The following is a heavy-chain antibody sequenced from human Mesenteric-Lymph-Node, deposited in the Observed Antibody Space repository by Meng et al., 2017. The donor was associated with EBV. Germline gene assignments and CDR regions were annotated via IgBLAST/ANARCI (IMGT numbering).Heavy chain of an antibody. CDR1: GASITTGNW. D-gene: IGHD6-13*01. CDR3: ARRGIAAAVGRFDP. Sequence: EPGPGCVKLSATPPHTCATSGASITTGNWWSWVRQTPGKGLEWIGAVFHSGSTNYNPSLKSRVTISVDTSKNQFSLKLSSVNAADTAVYYCARRGIAAAVGRFDPWGQGTLVTVSS. V-gene: IGHV4-4*02. CDR2: VFHSGST. J-gene: IGHJ5*02.